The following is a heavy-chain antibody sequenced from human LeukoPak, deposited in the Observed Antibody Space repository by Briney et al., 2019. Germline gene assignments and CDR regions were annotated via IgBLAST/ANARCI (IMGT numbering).Heavy chain of an antibody. CDR1: GGSISSYY. D-gene: IGHD2-8*02. CDR3: VRSGPYWNYYGMDV. J-gene: IGHJ6*02. V-gene: IGHV4-59*01. CDR2: IYYTGST. Sequence: PSETLSLTCTVSGGSISSYYRSWIRQPPGKGLEWIGYIYYTGSTNYNSSLKSRVSISVDTSKNHFSLNLSSVTAADTAVYYCVRSGPYWNYYGMDVWGQGTTVTVSS.